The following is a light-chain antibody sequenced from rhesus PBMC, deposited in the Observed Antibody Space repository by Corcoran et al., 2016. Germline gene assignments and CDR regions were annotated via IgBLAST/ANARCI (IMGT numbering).Light chain of an antibody. CDR2: EAS. CDR1: ETVNNY. V-gene: IGKV1-74*01. CDR3: QHNYGTPFT. Sequence: DIQLTQSPSSLSASVGDTVTITCRASETVNNYLNWYQQQPGKAPKLLIFEASHLQGGVPTRFSGSGSGTDYTFSISSLQSEDFATYYCQHNYGTPFTFGPGTKLDIK. J-gene: IGKJ3*01.